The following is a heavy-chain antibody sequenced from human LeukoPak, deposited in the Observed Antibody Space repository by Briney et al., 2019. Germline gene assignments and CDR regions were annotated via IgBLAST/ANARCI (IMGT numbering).Heavy chain of an antibody. Sequence: PGGSLRLSCAASGFTFSSYSMNWVRQAPGKGLEWASSISSSSSYIYYADSVKGRFTISRDNVKNSLYLQMNSLRAEDTAVYYCAREMATINPFDYWGQGTLVTVSS. CDR2: ISSSSSYI. J-gene: IGHJ4*02. D-gene: IGHD5-24*01. CDR3: AREMATINPFDY. V-gene: IGHV3-21*01. CDR1: GFTFSSYS.